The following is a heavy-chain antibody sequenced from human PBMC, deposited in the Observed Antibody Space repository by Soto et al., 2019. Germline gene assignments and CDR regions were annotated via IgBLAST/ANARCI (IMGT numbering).Heavy chain of an antibody. Sequence: EVQLVETGGGLIQPGGSLRLSCAASGFTVSSNYMSWVRQAPGKGLEWVSVIYSGGSTYDADSVKGRFTISRDNSKNTLYLQMNSLRAEDTAVYYCARTLMVRGFISAFDIWGQGTMVTVSS. CDR1: GFTVSSNY. V-gene: IGHV3-53*02. CDR3: ARTLMVRGFISAFDI. CDR2: IYSGGST. D-gene: IGHD3-10*01. J-gene: IGHJ3*02.